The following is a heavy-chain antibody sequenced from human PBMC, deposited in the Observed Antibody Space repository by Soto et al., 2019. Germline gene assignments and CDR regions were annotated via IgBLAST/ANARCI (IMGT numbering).Heavy chain of an antibody. CDR2: IIPIFGTA. CDR3: AREVANAPYYYYGMDV. J-gene: IGHJ6*02. Sequence: GPPVKVSCKASGGTFSSYAISWVRQAPGQGLEWMGGIIPIFGTANYAQKFQGRVTITADKSTSTAYMELSSLRSEDTAVYYCAREVANAPYYYYGMDVWGQGTTVTVSS. CDR1: GGTFSSYA. V-gene: IGHV1-69*06. D-gene: IGHD5-12*01.